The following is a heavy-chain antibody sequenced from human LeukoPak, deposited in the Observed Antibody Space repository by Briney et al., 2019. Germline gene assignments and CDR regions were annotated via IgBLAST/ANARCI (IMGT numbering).Heavy chain of an antibody. CDR2: VYYGRSP. V-gene: IGHV4-39*01. Sequence: SETLSLTCTVSGDSISRSTYYWAWIRQPPGKGLEWIGSVYYGRSPYFNPSLESRVTISVDTSKNQFSLKLTSVTAADTAIYYCARQWDIVATWGRWFDPWGQGILVTVSS. CDR1: GDSISRSTYY. D-gene: IGHD5-12*01. CDR3: ARQWDIVATWGRWFDP. J-gene: IGHJ5*02.